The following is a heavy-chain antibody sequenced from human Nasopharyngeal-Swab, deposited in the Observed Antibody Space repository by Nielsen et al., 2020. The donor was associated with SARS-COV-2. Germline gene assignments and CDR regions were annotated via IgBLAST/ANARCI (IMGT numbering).Heavy chain of an antibody. D-gene: IGHD3-3*01. CDR2: IYYSGST. Sequence: SETLSLTCTVSGGSISSGGYYWSWIRQHPGKGLEWIGYIYYSGSTYYNPSLKSRVTISVDTSKNQFSLKLSSVTAADTAVYYCARVNRGTFGVTNEFDYWGQGTLVTVSS. J-gene: IGHJ4*02. CDR1: GGSISSGGYY. CDR3: ARVNRGTFGVTNEFDY. V-gene: IGHV4-31*03.